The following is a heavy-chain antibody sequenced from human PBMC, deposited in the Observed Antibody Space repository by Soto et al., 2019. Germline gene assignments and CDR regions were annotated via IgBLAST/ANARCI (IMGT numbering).Heavy chain of an antibody. Sequence: EASVKVSCKASGYTFTSYGISWVRQAPGQGLEWMGWISAYNGNTNYAQKLQGRVTMTTDTSTSTAYMELRSLRSDDTAVYYCARDIGHSSGWSELLFDYWGQGTLVTVSS. V-gene: IGHV1-18*01. CDR1: GYTFTSYG. D-gene: IGHD6-19*01. CDR2: ISAYNGNT. J-gene: IGHJ4*02. CDR3: ARDIGHSSGWSELLFDY.